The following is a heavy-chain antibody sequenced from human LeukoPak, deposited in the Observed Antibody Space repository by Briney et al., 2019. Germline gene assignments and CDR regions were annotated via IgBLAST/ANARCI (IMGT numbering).Heavy chain of an antibody. J-gene: IGHJ4*02. V-gene: IGHV3-7*01. CDR2: IKQDGSEK. CDR1: GFTFSTYG. Sequence: GGSLRLSCAASGFTFSTYGITGFRKAPGKGLEWVANIKQDGSEKYYVDSVKGRFTISRDNAKNSLYLQMNSLRAEDTAMYYCARDSAGNDYWGQGTLVTVSS. CDR3: ARDSAGNDY. D-gene: IGHD6-13*01.